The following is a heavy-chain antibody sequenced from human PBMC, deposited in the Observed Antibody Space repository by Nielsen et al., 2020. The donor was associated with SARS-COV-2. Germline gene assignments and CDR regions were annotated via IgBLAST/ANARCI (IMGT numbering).Heavy chain of an antibody. CDR2: IRSKAYGATL. CDR3: TRGLRNVDS. V-gene: IGHV3-49*03. CDR1: GFTFGDYA. Sequence: SCTASGFTFGDYALSWFRQAPGKGLEWVGFIRSKAYGATLQYAASVKGRFTISRDDSTSIAYLQMNSLKTEDTAVYFCTRGLRNVDSWGQGTLVIVSS. J-gene: IGHJ4*02.